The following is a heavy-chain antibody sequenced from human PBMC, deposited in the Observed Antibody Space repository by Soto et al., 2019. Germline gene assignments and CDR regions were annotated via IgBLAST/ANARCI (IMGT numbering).Heavy chain of an antibody. J-gene: IGHJ4*02. D-gene: IGHD2-15*01. CDR3: AASKIYLFKSGGSNHVRLGF. CDR1: GGSLSNYY. CDR2: IYHSGGT. V-gene: IGHV4-34*01. Sequence: PSETLSLTCAVSGGSLSNYYWSWIRQPPGKGLEWIGEIYHSGGTNYNPSLKSRVTISVDTPKNQFSLKLSSVNAADTAVYYCAASKIYLFKSGGSNHVRLGFWGPGTLVTVYS.